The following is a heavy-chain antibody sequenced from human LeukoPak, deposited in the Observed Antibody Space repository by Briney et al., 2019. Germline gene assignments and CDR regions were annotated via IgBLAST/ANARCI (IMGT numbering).Heavy chain of an antibody. CDR3: ARGPYYDSSGYYV. J-gene: IGHJ4*02. D-gene: IGHD3-22*01. CDR1: GGPISSYY. V-gene: IGHV4-59*01. CDR2: IYYSGST. Sequence: SETLSLTCTVSGGPISSYYWSWIRQPPGKGLEWIGYIYYSGSTNYNPSLKSRVTISVDTSKNQFSLKLSSVTAADTAVYYCARGPYYDSSGYYVWGQGTLVTVSS.